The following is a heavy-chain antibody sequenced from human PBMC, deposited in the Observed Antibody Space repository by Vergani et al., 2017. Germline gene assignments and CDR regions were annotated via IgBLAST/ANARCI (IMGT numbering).Heavy chain of an antibody. Sequence: QVQLVESGGGVVQPGTSLRLSCVVSGFALNRHAMYWVRQAPGKGLEWVAVISYDGSNKYYADSVKGRFTISKDISKNTLYLQMNSLRGDDTAVYYCARETRDTPSSLDYWGQGTLVTVSS. J-gene: IGHJ4*02. CDR1: GFALNRHA. V-gene: IGHV3-30-3*01. CDR3: ARETRDTPSSLDY. D-gene: IGHD5-24*01. CDR2: ISYDGSNK.